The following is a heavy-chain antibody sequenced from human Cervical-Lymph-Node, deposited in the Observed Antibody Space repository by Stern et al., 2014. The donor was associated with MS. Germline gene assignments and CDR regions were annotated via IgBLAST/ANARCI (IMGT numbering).Heavy chain of an antibody. V-gene: IGHV1-69*01. Sequence: VQLVQSGAGVRRPGSSVKVSCKASGGFFTNYVINWVRQAPGQGLEWMGGIVPIVGTSDYAQKFQGRVTITADESTSTAYMELSSLRSEDTAMYYCATYRDGYNYYYYYGMDVWGQGTTVTVSS. CDR2: IVPIVGTS. CDR1: GGFFTNYV. CDR3: ATYRDGYNYYYYYGMDV. D-gene: IGHD5-24*01. J-gene: IGHJ6*02.